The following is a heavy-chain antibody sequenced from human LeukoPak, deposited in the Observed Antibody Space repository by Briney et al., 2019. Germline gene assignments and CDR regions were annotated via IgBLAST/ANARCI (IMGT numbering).Heavy chain of an antibody. CDR2: ISSTSGTI. CDR3: ALTFHGEWLFRQSFDY. CDR1: GFTFSSYS. Sequence: PGGSLRLSCAASGFTFSSYSMNWVRQAPGKGLEWLSYISSTSGTIYYADSVNGRFTISRDNAKNSLFLRMNSLRDEDTAVYYCALTFHGEWLFRQSFDYWGQGTLVTVSS. V-gene: IGHV3-48*02. J-gene: IGHJ4*02. D-gene: IGHD6-19*01.